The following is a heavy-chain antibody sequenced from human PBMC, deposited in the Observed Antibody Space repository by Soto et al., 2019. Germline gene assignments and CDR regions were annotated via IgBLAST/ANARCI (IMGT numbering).Heavy chain of an antibody. D-gene: IGHD3-3*01. CDR3: ARHALAQYYDFWSGYFDY. Sequence: QVQLQESGPGLVKPSETLSLTCTVSGGSISSYYWSWIRQPPGKGLEWIGYIYYSGSTNYNPSLKSRVTISVDTSKNQFSLKLSSVTAADTAVYYCARHALAQYYDFWSGYFDYWGQGTLVTVSS. CDR1: GGSISSYY. CDR2: IYYSGST. V-gene: IGHV4-59*08. J-gene: IGHJ4*02.